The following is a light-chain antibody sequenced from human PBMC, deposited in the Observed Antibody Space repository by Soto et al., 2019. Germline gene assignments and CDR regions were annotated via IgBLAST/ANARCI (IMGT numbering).Light chain of an antibody. CDR1: NIGSKS. V-gene: IGLV3-21*04. CDR2: YDS. J-gene: IGLJ2*01. Sequence: SYVLTQAPSVSVTPGKTATITCGGNNIGSKSVHWYQQKPGQAPVLVIYYDSDRPSGIPERFSGPNSGSTATLTISRVEAGDEADYYCQVWDIGSGVAFGGGTKLTVL. CDR3: QVWDIGSGVA.